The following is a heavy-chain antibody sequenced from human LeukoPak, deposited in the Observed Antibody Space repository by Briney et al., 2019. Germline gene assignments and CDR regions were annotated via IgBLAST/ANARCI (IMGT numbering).Heavy chain of an antibody. CDR2: IYGSGTT. CDR1: GFTVSSNY. D-gene: IGHD7-27*01. Sequence: PGGSLRLSCAASGFTVSSNYMSWVRQAPGKGLEWVSFIYGSGTTYYADSVKGRFTISRDNSRNTLYLQMNSLRAEDTAVYYCVRAPNWGTVGYWGQGTLVTVSS. CDR3: VRAPNWGTVGY. V-gene: IGHV3-66*01. J-gene: IGHJ4*02.